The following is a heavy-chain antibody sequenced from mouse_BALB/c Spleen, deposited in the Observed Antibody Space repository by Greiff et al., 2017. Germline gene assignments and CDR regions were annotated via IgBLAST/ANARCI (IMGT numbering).Heavy chain of an antibody. J-gene: IGHJ1*01. CDR1: GFTFNTYA. CDR3: VRRDYRYGYFDV. CDR2: IRSKSNNYAT. Sequence: EVQLVESGGGLVQPKGSLKLSCAASGFTFNTYAMNWVRQAPGKGLEWVARIRSKSNNYATYYADSVKDRFTISRDDSQSMLYLQMNNLKTEDTAMYYCVRRDYRYGYFDVWGAGTTVTVSS. D-gene: IGHD2-14*01. V-gene: IGHV10-1*02.